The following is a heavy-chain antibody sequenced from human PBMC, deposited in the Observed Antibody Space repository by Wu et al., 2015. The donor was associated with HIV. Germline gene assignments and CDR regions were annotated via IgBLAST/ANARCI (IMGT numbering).Heavy chain of an antibody. CDR3: ARALEYYYDSSGPAGAFDI. Sequence: QVQLVQSGAEVKKPGSSVKVSCKASGGTFSSYAISWVRQAPGQGLEWMGGIIPIFGTANYAQKFQGRVTITTDESTSTAYMELSSLRSEDTAVYYCARALEYYYDSSGPAGAFDIWGQGTMVTVPS. J-gene: IGHJ3*02. D-gene: IGHD3-22*01. CDR1: GGTFSSYA. CDR2: IIPIFGTA. V-gene: IGHV1-69*05.